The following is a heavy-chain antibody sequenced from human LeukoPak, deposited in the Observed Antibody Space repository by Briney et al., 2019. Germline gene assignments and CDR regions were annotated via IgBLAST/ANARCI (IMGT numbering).Heavy chain of an antibody. CDR1: GFTFSSYW. CDR3: ARDRPGGRSLDY. V-gene: IGHV4-59*01. J-gene: IGHJ4*02. D-gene: IGHD1-26*01. Sequence: PGGSLRLSCAASGFTFSSYWMSWVRQAPGKGLEWISYIHSSGSTSYNPSLKSRVTISVDTSKNEFSLKLTSVNAADTAVYYCARDRPGGRSLDYWGQGILVTVSS. CDR2: IHSSGST.